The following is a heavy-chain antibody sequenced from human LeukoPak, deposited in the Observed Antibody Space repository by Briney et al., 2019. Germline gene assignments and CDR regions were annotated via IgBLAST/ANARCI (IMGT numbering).Heavy chain of an antibody. V-gene: IGHV3-48*01. CDR2: ISSSGSTM. CDR3: ARDYCSGGSCYYYYYYMDV. CDR1: GFNLGTYS. J-gene: IGHJ6*03. D-gene: IGHD2-15*01. Sequence: GGSLRLSCAASGFNLGTYSMNWVRQAPGKGLEWVSYISSSGSTMYYADSVKGRFTISRDNAKNSLYLQMNSLRAEDTAVYYCARDYCSGGSCYYYYYYMDVWGKGTTVTISS.